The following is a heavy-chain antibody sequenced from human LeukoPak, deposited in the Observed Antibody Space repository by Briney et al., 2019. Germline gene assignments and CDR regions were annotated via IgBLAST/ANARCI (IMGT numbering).Heavy chain of an antibody. V-gene: IGHV4-39*01. D-gene: IGHD2-15*01. CDR2: IYYSGTT. CDR3: VGKGYIVVVVAATQAFDI. J-gene: IGHJ3*02. Sequence: PSETLSLTCTVSGGSISSSSYYWGWIRQPPGKGLEWIGSIYYSGTTYYNPSLKSRVTISVDTSMNQFSLKLSSVTAADTAVYYCVGKGYIVVVVAATQAFDIWGQGTMVTVSS. CDR1: GGSISSSSYY.